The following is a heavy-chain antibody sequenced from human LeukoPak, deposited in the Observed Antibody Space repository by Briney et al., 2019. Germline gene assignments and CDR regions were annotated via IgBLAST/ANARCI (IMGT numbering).Heavy chain of an antibody. CDR2: ISAYNGNT. CDR1: GYTFTSYG. V-gene: IGHV1-18*01. J-gene: IGHJ4*02. CDR3: AREIGIAVAGTSDY. D-gene: IGHD6-19*01. Sequence: ASVKVSCKASGYTFTSYGISWVRQAPGQGLEWMGWISAYNGNTNYAQKLQGRVTMTTDTATSTAYMELRSLRSDDTAVYYCAREIGIAVAGTSDYWGQGTLVTVSS.